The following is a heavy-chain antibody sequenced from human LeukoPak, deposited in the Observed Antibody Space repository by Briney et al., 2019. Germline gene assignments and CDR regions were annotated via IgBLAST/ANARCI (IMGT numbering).Heavy chain of an antibody. J-gene: IGHJ4*02. V-gene: IGHV3-23*01. Sequence: GGSLRLSCAASEFTFDNYAMSWVRQAPGKGLEWVSVISGSGYYSYYADSVKGRFTVSRDNSKTTLYLQMNSLRADDAAVYYCAKGGPTGSNYFDFWGQGTLVTVSS. CDR2: ISGSGYYS. CDR3: AKGGPTGSNYFDF. D-gene: IGHD1-26*01. CDR1: EFTFDNYA.